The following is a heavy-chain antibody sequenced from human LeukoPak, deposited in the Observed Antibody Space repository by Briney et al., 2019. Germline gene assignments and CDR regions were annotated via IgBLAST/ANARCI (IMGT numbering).Heavy chain of an antibody. Sequence: GGSLRLSCAASGFTFSTYAMSWVRQAPGKGLEWVSAISSSGGSTYYADSVKGRFTISRDNSNNTLYLEMSSLRAEDTAVYYCAKGRVSDYWCQGTLVTVSS. J-gene: IGHJ4*02. CDR1: GFTFSTYA. D-gene: IGHD4-11*01. CDR3: AKGRVSDY. V-gene: IGHV3-23*01. CDR2: ISSSGGST.